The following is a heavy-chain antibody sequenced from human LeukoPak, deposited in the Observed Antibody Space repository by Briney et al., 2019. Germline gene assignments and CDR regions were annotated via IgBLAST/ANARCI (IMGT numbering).Heavy chain of an antibody. J-gene: IGHJ6*02. V-gene: IGHV1-2*02. Sequence: ASVKVSCKASGYTFTGYYMHWVRQAPGQGLEWMGWVNPNSGGTNYAQKFQGRVTMIRDTSISTAYMELSRLRSDDTAVYYCARECIAVAGSHYYYYYGMDVWGQGTTVTVSS. CDR2: VNPNSGGT. CDR1: GYTFTGYY. CDR3: ARECIAVAGSHYYYYYGMDV. D-gene: IGHD6-19*01.